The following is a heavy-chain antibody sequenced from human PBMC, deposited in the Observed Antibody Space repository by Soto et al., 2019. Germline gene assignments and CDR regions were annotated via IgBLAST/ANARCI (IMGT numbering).Heavy chain of an antibody. V-gene: IGHV3-21*01. CDR3: AREGINNYNEYYFDS. CDR2: ISGSGNYT. D-gene: IGHD4-4*01. CDR1: GFTVSTYS. Sequence: GGSLRLSCAESGFTVSTYSMNWVRQAPGKGLEWVSSISGSGNYTHYADFLRGRFTISRDNAKTSLYLQMNSLRAEDTAVYYCAREGINNYNEYYFDSWGQGTVVTVSS. J-gene: IGHJ4*02.